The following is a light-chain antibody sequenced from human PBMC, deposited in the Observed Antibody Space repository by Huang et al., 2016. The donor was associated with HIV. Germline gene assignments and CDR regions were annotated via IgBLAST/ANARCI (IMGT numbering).Light chain of an antibody. CDR2: SAS. CDR1: ENIRRY. V-gene: IGKV1-39*01. Sequence: DIQMTQSPSSLSASVGDRVTITCRASENIRRYLNWYQQKPGKPPKLLIHSASTLKSGGPSRFSGSGSGTDFTLTITSLQPEDFATYYCQGSLSIPHTFGQGTNLEIK. CDR3: QGSLSIPHT. J-gene: IGKJ2*01.